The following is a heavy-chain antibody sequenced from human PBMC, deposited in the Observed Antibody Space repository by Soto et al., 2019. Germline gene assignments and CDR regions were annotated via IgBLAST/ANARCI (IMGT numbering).Heavy chain of an antibody. CDR1: GFIFSGTT. V-gene: IGHV3-73*02. CDR2: IRGRADNYAT. J-gene: IGHJ4*02. Sequence: EVQLVESGGDLVQPGGSLKLSCAASGFIFSGTTIHWVRQASGEGLEWVGRIRGRADNYATGYAASVKGRFTISRDDLKKTAYLQKNRLKTEDTAVYFCTRAPDGNNADYWGEGTLVTVSS. CDR3: TRAPDGNNADY. D-gene: IGHD6-13*01.